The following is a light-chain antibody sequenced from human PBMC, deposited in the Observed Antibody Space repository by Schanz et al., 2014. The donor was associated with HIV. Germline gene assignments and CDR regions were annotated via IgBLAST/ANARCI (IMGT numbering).Light chain of an antibody. CDR1: QSISNY. V-gene: IGKV1-39*01. Sequence: DIQMTQSPSSLSASVGDRVTLTCRAGQSISNYLNWYQQKPGKAPKLLIYAASSLQSGVPSRFSGSGSGTDFTLTIRSLQPEDFATYYCQQSFSTPRTFGGGTYVEIK. CDR3: QQSFSTPRT. J-gene: IGKJ4*01. CDR2: AAS.